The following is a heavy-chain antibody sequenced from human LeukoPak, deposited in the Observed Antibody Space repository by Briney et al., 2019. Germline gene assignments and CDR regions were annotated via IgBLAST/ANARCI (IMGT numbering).Heavy chain of an antibody. CDR3: ARVHVRFLEWLSLGGAFDI. V-gene: IGHV4-4*07. CDR1: GYSISSGYY. J-gene: IGHJ3*02. Sequence: SETLSLTCTVSGYSISSGYYWNWIRQPAGKGLEWMGRVYNSGSTNYNPSLKSRVTMSVDTSKNQFSLKLSSVTAADTAVYYCARVHVRFLEWLSLGGAFDIWGQGTMVTVSS. D-gene: IGHD3-3*01. CDR2: VYNSGST.